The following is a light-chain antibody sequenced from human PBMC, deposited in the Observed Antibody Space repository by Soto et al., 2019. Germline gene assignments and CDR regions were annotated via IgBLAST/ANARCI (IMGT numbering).Light chain of an antibody. V-gene: IGKV3-11*01. J-gene: IGKJ4*01. CDR1: QSVINY. Sequence: EIVLTQSPATLSFSPGERATLSCRASQSVINYLAWYQQKPGQAPRLLIYDTSNRATGIPARFSGSGSGTDFTLIISSLEPEDFAVYYCQQRANWPLTLGGGTKVDIK. CDR3: QQRANWPLT. CDR2: DTS.